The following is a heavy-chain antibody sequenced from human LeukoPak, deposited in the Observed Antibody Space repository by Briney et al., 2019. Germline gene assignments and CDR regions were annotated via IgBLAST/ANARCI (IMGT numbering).Heavy chain of an antibody. V-gene: IGHV3-66*04. Sequence: PGGSLRLSCAASGLTVSTNYMSWVRQAPGKGLEWVSVIYSGGSTYYADSVKGRFTISRDNSKNTLYFQMNSLRAEDTAVYYCARHFGVVTKGVYYYYYGMDVWGQGTTVTVSS. D-gene: IGHD3-3*01. J-gene: IGHJ6*02. CDR3: ARHFGVVTKGVYYYYYGMDV. CDR2: IYSGGST. CDR1: GLTVSTNY.